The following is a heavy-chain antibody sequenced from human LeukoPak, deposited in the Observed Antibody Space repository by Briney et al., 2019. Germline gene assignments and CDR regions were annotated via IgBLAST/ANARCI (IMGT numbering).Heavy chain of an antibody. CDR2: ISYDGSNK. CDR3: ARASSSWFFDP. J-gene: IGHJ5*02. CDR1: GFTFSSYA. V-gene: IGHV3-30-3*01. Sequence: GRSLRLSCAASGFTFSSYAMHWVRQAPGKGLEWVAVISYDGSNKYYADSVKGRFTISRDNSKNTLYLQMNSLRAEDTAVYYCARASSSWFFDPWGQGTLVTVSS. D-gene: IGHD6-13*01.